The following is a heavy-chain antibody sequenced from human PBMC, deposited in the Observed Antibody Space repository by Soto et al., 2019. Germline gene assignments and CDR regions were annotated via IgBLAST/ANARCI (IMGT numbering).Heavy chain of an antibody. J-gene: IGHJ4*02. CDR2: IYYSGST. D-gene: IGHD5-18*01. V-gene: IGHV4-30-4*01. CDR1: GGSISSGDYY. CDR3: ARERLPIASPDAYFDY. Sequence: QVQLQESGPGLVKPSQTLSLTCTVSGGSISSGDYYWSWIRQPPGKGLEWIGYIYYSGSTYYNPSLKSRVTISVDTSKHQFSLKLSSVTAADTAVYYCARERLPIASPDAYFDYWGQGTLVTVSS.